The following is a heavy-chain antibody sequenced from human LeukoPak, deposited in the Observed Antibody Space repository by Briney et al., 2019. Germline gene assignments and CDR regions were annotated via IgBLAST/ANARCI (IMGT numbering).Heavy chain of an antibody. CDR3: ARDGGSGIDY. D-gene: IGHD3-10*01. V-gene: IGHV3-48*02. CDR2: ISSSSSTI. CDR1: GFTFSSYS. Sequence: PGGSLRLACAASGFTFSSYSMNWVRQAPGKGLEWVSYISSSSSTIYCADSVKGRFTISRDNAKNSLYLQMNSLGDEDTAVYYCARDGGSGIDYWGQGTLVTVSS. J-gene: IGHJ4*02.